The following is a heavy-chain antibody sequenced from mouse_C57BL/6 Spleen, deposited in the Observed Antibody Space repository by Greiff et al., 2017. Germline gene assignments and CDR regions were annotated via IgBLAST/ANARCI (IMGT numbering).Heavy chain of an antibody. CDR1: GYTFTSYW. V-gene: IGHV1-69*01. CDR2: IDPSDSYT. Sequence: QVQLQQPGAELVMPGASVKLSCKASGYTFTSYWMHWVKQRPGQGLEWIGEIDPSDSYTNYNQKFKGKSTLTVDKSSSTAYMQLSSLTSEDSAVYYCAGRNYYGRGGNFDVWGTGTTVTVSS. D-gene: IGHD1-1*01. J-gene: IGHJ1*03. CDR3: AGRNYYGRGGNFDV.